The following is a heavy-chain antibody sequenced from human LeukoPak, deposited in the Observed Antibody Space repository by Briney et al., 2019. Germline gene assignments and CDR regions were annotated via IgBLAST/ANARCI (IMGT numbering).Heavy chain of an antibody. V-gene: IGHV4-59*01. CDR2: IYYSGST. CDR3: ASGSYYRYDY. J-gene: IGHJ4*02. CDR1: GGSISGYY. Sequence: SETLSLTCTVSGGSISGYYWSWIRQPPGKGLEWIGYIYYSGSTNYNPSLKSRVTISVDTSKNQFSLKLSSVTAADTAVYYCASGSYYRYDYWGQGTLVTVSS. D-gene: IGHD1-26*01.